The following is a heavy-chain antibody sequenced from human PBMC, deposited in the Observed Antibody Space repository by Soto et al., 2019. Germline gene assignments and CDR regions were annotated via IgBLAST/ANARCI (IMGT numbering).Heavy chain of an antibody. Sequence: QVQLQESGPRLVKPSETLSLTCIVSGGFISNYYWSWNRQPPGKGLEWIGYIYYSGSTNYNPSLQSRVTISVDTSKNQFSLKLSSVTAADTAVYYCARAVLPATAPFDYWGQGTLVTVSS. CDR2: IYYSGST. D-gene: IGHD2-2*01. CDR3: ARAVLPATAPFDY. V-gene: IGHV4-59*01. J-gene: IGHJ4*02. CDR1: GGFISNYY.